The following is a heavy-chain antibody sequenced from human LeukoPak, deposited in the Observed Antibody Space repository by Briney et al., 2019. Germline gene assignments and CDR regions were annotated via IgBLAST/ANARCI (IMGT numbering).Heavy chain of an antibody. Sequence: SETLSLTCAVYGGSFSGYYWSWIRQPAGKGLEWIGRIDTSGSTNYNPSLKSRVTMSVDTSKNQFSLKLGSVTAADTAVYYCASEGHDYGDYVAWFDPWGQGTLVTVSS. CDR1: GGSFSGYY. CDR3: ASEGHDYGDYVAWFDP. D-gene: IGHD4-17*01. CDR2: IDTSGST. V-gene: IGHV4-59*10. J-gene: IGHJ5*02.